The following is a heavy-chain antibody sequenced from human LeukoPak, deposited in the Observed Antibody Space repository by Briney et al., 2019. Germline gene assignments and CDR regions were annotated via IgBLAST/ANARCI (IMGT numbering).Heavy chain of an antibody. D-gene: IGHD3-10*01. CDR1: GYTFTGYY. CDR3: ARARITMVRGVPGGGLLNY. V-gene: IGHV1-2*02. J-gene: IGHJ4*02. Sequence: ASVKVSCTASGYTFTGYYMHWVRQAPGQGLEWMGWINPNSGGTNYAQKFQGRVTMTRDTSISTAYMELSRLRSDDTAVYYCARARITMVRGVPGGGLLNYWGQGTLVTVSS. CDR2: INPNSGGT.